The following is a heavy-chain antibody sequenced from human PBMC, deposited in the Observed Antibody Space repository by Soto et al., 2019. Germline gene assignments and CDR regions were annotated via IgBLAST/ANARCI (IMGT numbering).Heavy chain of an antibody. CDR1: GFTFSAYA. Sequence: EVQLLESGGGLVQPGGSLKLSCAAFGFTFSAYAMSGVAQAPGKGLDWVSAISSSGDHTFYADSVKGRFTISRDNSKNTLYLQVNSLRAEDTAVYYCAKLLRPGLQFFDFWGQGTLVTVSS. CDR2: ISSSGDHT. V-gene: IGHV3-23*01. J-gene: IGHJ4*02. CDR3: AKLLRPGLQFFDF. D-gene: IGHD4-4*01.